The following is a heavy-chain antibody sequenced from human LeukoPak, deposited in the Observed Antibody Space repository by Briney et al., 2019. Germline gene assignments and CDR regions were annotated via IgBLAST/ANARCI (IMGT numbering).Heavy chain of an antibody. Sequence: SETLSLTCTVSGGSISSYYWSWIRQPPGKGLEWIGYIYYSGSTNHNPSLKSRVAISVDTSKNQFSLKLSSVTAADMAVYYCARLVPDYYDSSGYRRFGYWGQGTLVTVSS. J-gene: IGHJ4*02. CDR2: IYYSGST. D-gene: IGHD3-22*01. CDR1: GGSISSYY. CDR3: ARLVPDYYDSSGYRRFGY. V-gene: IGHV4-59*01.